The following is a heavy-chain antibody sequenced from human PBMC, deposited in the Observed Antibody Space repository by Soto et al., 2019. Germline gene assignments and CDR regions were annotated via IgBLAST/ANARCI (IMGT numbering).Heavy chain of an antibody. D-gene: IGHD6-13*01. V-gene: IGHV1-8*02. CDR3: ARMASAGTLNWFDP. J-gene: IGHJ5*02. Sequence: GASVKVSFKASGYTFINFDISWVRQAAGQGLEWLGWTNPGSGKTGYASKFQGRVAMTRDASTGTSHLELSSLTSDDTAVYYCARMASAGTLNWFDPWGQGTLVTVSS. CDR1: GYTFINFD. CDR2: TNPGSGKT.